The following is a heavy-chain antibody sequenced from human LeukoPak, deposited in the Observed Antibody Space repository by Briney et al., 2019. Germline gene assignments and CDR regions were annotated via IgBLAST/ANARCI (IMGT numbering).Heavy chain of an antibody. Sequence: GGSLRLSCAASGFTFSSYGMSWVRQAPGKGLEWVSAISGSGGSTYYADSVKGRFTISRDNAKNSLYLQMNSLRAEDTAVYYCARDFSDVKGGDSGDYYYYYYMDVWGKGTTVTISS. J-gene: IGHJ6*03. CDR1: GFTFSSYG. D-gene: IGHD3-22*01. CDR2: ISGSGGST. CDR3: ARDFSDVKGGDSGDYYYYYYMDV. V-gene: IGHV3-23*01.